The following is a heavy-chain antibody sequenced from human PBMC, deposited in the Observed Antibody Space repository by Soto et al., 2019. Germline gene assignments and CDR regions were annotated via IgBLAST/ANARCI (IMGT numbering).Heavy chain of an antibody. CDR1: GGTFSSYA. CDR3: ATRSPAFDY. J-gene: IGHJ4*02. V-gene: IGHV1-18*01. Sequence: GASVKVSCKASGGTFSSYAISWVRQAPGQGLEWMGWITADKGKTTYAQKFQGRVTMTTDTSTRTAYMELRSLRSDDTAVYYCATRSPAFDYWGQGTLVPVSS. CDR2: ITADKGKT.